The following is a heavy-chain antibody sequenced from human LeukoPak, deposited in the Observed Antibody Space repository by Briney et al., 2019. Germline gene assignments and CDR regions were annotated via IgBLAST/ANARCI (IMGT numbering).Heavy chain of an antibody. CDR1: GFTFSSYN. J-gene: IGHJ4*02. CDR3: ARDPYNYVWGTYRYTSQPFDY. CDR2: TTSSSSYI. D-gene: IGHD3-16*02. Sequence: PGGSLRLSCAASGFTFSSYNMNWVRQAPGKGLEWVSSTTSSSSYIYYADSVKGRFTISRDNAKNSLYLQMNSLRAEDTAVYYCARDPYNYVWGTYRYTSQPFDYWGQGTLVTVSS. V-gene: IGHV3-21*06.